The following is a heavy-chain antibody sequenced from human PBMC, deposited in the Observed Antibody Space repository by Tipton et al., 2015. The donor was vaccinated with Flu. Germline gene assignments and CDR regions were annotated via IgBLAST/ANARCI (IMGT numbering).Heavy chain of an antibody. V-gene: IGHV3-11*01. J-gene: IGHJ6*02. CDR3: ARAGLRFLEWLSHYSLCYGMDV. CDR2: ISSSGSTI. D-gene: IGHD3-3*01. CDR1: GFTFSDYY. Sequence: AASGFTFSDYYMSWIRQAPGKGLEWVSYISSSGSTIYYADSVKGRFTISRDNAKNSLYLQMNSLRAEDTAVYYCARAGLRFLEWLSHYSLCYGMDVWGQGTPVSVSS.